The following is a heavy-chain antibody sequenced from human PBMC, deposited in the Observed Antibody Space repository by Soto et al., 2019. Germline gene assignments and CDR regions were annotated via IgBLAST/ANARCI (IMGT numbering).Heavy chain of an antibody. J-gene: IGHJ4*02. V-gene: IGHV3-21*01. CDR1: GFTFSSYS. Sequence: EVQLVESGGGLVKPGGSLRLSCAASGFTFSSYSMNWVRQAPGKGLEWVSSISSSSSYIYYADSVKGRFTISRDNAKNSLYRQMNSLTAEDTAVYYCARGGRITMIVLVSDYWGQGTLVTVSS. CDR3: ARGGRITMIVLVSDY. D-gene: IGHD3-22*01. CDR2: ISSSSSYI.